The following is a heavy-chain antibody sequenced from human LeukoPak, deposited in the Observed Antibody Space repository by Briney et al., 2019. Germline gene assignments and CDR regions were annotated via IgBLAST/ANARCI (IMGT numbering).Heavy chain of an antibody. Sequence: GGSLRLSCRASGFNLGTYWMNWVRQAPGKGLQWVANIKQDGTEKYYSDSVKGRFTISRDNAKNSLYLQMDSLRAEDTAFYYCGKASSGYYSAILHWGQGTLVTVSS. CDR2: IKQDGTEK. V-gene: IGHV3-7*03. J-gene: IGHJ4*02. CDR1: GFNLGTYW. D-gene: IGHD3-22*01. CDR3: GKASSGYYSAILH.